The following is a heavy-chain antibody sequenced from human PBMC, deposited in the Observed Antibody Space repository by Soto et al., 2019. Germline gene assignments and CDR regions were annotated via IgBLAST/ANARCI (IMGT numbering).Heavy chain of an antibody. Sequence: QVHLQESGPGLVKPSETLSLTCTVSGGSMNDYYWSWIRQPPGKGLEWIGYIYYSGSTYYSPSLKXRXTXPVXTSKNQFILRLSSVTAADPAVYYCARRGGEYYFDSWGQGTLVTVSS. V-gene: IGHV4-59*08. J-gene: IGHJ4*02. CDR3: ARRGGEYYFDS. CDR2: IYYSGST. CDR1: GGSMNDYY.